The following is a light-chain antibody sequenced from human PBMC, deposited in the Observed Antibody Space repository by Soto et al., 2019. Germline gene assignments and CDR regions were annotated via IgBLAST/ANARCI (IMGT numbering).Light chain of an antibody. J-gene: IGLJ2*01. CDR1: SSDVGGYNY. V-gene: IGLV2-14*01. Sequence: QSALTQPASVSGSPGQSLTISCTGTSSDVGGYNYVSWYQQHPGKAPKLMIYEVSNRPSGFSNRFSGSKSGNTASLTISGLQAEDEADYYCSSYTSSSTLVVFGGGTKVTVL. CDR2: EVS. CDR3: SSYTSSSTLVV.